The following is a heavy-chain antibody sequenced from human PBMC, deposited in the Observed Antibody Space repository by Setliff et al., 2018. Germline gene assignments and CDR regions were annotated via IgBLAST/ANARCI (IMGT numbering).Heavy chain of an antibody. CDR3: ARARSTVTPKRAYTFDV. Sequence: GASVKVSSKASAYSFTAYYIHWVRQAPGQGLEWMGWINPNSGATNYAQNFQGRVTMTRDTSISTAYMDLSRLTSDDTAVYYCARARSTVTPKRAYTFDVWGQGTLVTVSS. CDR1: AYSFTAYY. D-gene: IGHD4-17*01. J-gene: IGHJ3*01. V-gene: IGHV1-2*02. CDR2: INPNSGAT.